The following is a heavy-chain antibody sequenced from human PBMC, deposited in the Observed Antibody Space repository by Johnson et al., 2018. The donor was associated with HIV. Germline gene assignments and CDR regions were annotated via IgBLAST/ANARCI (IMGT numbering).Heavy chain of an antibody. CDR2: IKQDGSEK. D-gene: IGHD1-7*01. Sequence: VQLVESGGGVVRPGGSLRLSCAASGFTFSSYWMSWVRQTPGKGLEWVANIKQDGSEKYYVDSVKGRFTISRDNSKNTVYLQMNSLRAEDTAVYYCARDTVRGELELPDGFDIWGQGTMVTVSS. J-gene: IGHJ3*02. CDR3: ARDTVRGELELPDGFDI. CDR1: GFTFSSYW. V-gene: IGHV3-7*05.